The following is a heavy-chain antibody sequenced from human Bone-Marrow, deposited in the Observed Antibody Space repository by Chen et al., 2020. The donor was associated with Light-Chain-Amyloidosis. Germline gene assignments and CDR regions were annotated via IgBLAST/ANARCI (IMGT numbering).Heavy chain of an antibody. D-gene: IGHD5-12*01. CDR2: IYPDDSDA. Sequence: EVQLEQSGQEVKKPGESLKKSCKGSGYTFPNYWNGRVRQMPGKGLEWMGVIYPDDSDARYSPSFEGQVTISADKSITTAYLQWRSLKASYTAMYYCARRRDGYNFDYWAREPWSPSP. CDR3: ARRRDGYNFDY. J-gene: IGHJ4*02. CDR1: GYTFPNYW. V-gene: IGHV5-51*01.